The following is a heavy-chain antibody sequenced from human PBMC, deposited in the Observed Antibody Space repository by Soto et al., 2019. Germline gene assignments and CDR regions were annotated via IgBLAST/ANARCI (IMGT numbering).Heavy chain of an antibody. Sequence: GESLKISCAASGFTFSTYVMNWVRQAPGKGLEWVATITVNGANTYYADSVKGRFTISRDNSKKTLHLQMNGLRVEDTAVYFCAKNAEATIRVGFDCWGQGTLVTVSS. CDR2: ITVNGANT. CDR1: GFTFSTYV. D-gene: IGHD5-12*01. V-gene: IGHV3-23*01. CDR3: AKNAEATIRVGFDC. J-gene: IGHJ4*02.